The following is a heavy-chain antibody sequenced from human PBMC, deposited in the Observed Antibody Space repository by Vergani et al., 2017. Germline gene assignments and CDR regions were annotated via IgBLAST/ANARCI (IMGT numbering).Heavy chain of an antibody. D-gene: IGHD3-10*01. J-gene: IGHJ3*01. Sequence: EKPLVQSGSETKKPGESLKISCQAFGYIFSNFWIGWVRQRPGRGLEWMGIIYPGDSEVKSNPTFQGQVIFSVDTSVNTAYLQWRSLQASDTATYFCASGGHGSENGGALQLWGQGTNITVSS. CDR1: GYIFSNFW. CDR3: ASGGHGSENGGALQL. CDR2: IYPGDSEV. V-gene: IGHV5-51*01.